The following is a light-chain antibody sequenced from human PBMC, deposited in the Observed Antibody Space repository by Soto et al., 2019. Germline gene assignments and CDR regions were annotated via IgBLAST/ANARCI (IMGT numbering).Light chain of an antibody. CDR1: QSVSSNY. Sequence: EIVLTQSPGTLSLSPGERATLSCRASQSVSSNYLAWYQQIPGQAPRLLIYDASRRATGIPDRFSGSGSGTDFTLTISRLEPEDFAVYYWQQYGRSQFTFGPGTKVDIK. V-gene: IGKV3-20*01. J-gene: IGKJ3*01. CDR3: QQYGRSQFT. CDR2: DAS.